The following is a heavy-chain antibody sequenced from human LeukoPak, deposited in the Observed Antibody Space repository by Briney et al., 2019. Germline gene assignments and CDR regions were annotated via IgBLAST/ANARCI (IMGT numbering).Heavy chain of an antibody. CDR1: GGSISSSSYY. V-gene: IGHV4-39*01. J-gene: IGHJ5*02. CDR3: ARRPRAGWFDP. CDR2: IYCSGST. Sequence: SETLSLTCTVSGGSISSSSYYWGWIRQPPGKGLEWINSIYCSGSTYYNPSLKSRVTISVDTSKNQFSLKLSSVTAADTAVYYCARRPRAGWFDPWGQGTLVTVSS.